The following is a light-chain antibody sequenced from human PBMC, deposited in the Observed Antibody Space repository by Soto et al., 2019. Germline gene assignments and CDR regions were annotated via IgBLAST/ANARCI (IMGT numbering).Light chain of an antibody. CDR1: SSDVGGYNY. J-gene: IGLJ2*01. CDR2: EVS. Sequence: QSALTQPASVSGSPGQAITISCTGTSSDVGGYNYVSWYQQHPGKAPKLMIYEVSNRPSGGSNRFSGSKSGNTASLTISGPKAEDEDGYYCSSYTSSSTYVVFGGGTKVTVL. V-gene: IGLV2-14*01. CDR3: SSYTSSSTYVV.